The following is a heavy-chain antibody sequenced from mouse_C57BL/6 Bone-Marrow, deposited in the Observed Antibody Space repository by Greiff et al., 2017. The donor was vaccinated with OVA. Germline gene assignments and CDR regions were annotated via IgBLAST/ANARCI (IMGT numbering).Heavy chain of an antibody. V-gene: IGHV1-54*01. CDR3: ARGNGSSHFAY. J-gene: IGHJ3*01. Sequence: QVQLQQSGAELVSPGTSVQVSCKASVYAFTNYLIEWVKQRPGQGLEWIGVINPGSGGTNYNEKFKGKATLTADKSSSTAYMQLSSLTSEDSAVYFCARGNGSSHFAYWGQGTLVTVSA. D-gene: IGHD1-1*01. CDR2: INPGSGGT. CDR1: VYAFTNYL.